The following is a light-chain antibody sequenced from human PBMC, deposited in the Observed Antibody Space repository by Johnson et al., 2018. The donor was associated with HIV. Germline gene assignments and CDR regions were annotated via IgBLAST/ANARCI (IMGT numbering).Light chain of an antibody. Sequence: QSVLTQPPSVSAAPGQKVTISCSGSTSNIGNNYVSWYQQLPGTAPKLLIYEKNKRPSGIPDRFSASKSGTSATLVITGLQTGDEADYYCGAWDSSLSAHFGFGTGTKVTVL. J-gene: IGLJ1*01. CDR2: EKN. V-gene: IGLV1-51*02. CDR3: GAWDSSLSAHFG. CDR1: TSNIGNNY.